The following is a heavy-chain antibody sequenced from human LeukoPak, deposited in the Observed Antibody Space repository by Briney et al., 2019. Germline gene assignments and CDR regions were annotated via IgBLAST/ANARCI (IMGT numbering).Heavy chain of an antibody. V-gene: IGHV4-39*07. CDR2: INHSGST. D-gene: IGHD3-10*01. CDR1: GGSISSGGYY. CDR3: ARGGGYYGSGSYLVFDY. J-gene: IGHJ4*02. Sequence: SETLSLTCTVSGGSISSGGYYWSWIRQPPGKGLEWIGEINHSGSTNYNPSLKSRVTISVDTSKNQFSLKLSSVTAADTAVYYCARGGGYYGSGSYLVFDYWGQGTLVTVSS.